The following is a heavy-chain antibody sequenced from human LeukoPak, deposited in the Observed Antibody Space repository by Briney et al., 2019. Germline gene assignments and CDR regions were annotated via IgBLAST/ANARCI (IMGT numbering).Heavy chain of an antibody. V-gene: IGHV3-74*01. CDR3: ARAGGPPTAMGFDP. CDR1: GFTFSNSW. D-gene: IGHD2-2*01. Sequence: GGSLRPSCAASGFTFSNSWMHWVRQTPGKGPVWVSCINTDGNIMRYADSVKGRFTISRDNAKNTLYLQMNSLRVEDTAVYYCARAGGPPTAMGFDPWGQGSLVSVST. CDR2: INTDGNIM. J-gene: IGHJ5*02.